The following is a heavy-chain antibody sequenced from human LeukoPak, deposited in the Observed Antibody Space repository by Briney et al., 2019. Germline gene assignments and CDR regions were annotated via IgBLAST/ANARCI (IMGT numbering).Heavy chain of an antibody. Sequence: ASVKVSCKASGYTFTSYDINWVRQATGQGLEWMGWMNPNSGNTGYAQKFQGRVTMTRNTSISTAYMGLSSLRSEDTAVYYCARSYYYDSGFDYWGQGTLVTVSS. CDR3: ARSYYYDSGFDY. J-gene: IGHJ4*02. D-gene: IGHD3-22*01. CDR1: GYTFTSYD. CDR2: MNPNSGNT. V-gene: IGHV1-8*01.